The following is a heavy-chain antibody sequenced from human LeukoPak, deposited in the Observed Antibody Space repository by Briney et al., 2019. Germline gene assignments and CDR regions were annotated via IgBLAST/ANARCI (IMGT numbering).Heavy chain of an antibody. CDR1: GGSISSGGYY. CDR2: IYYSGST. Sequence: SETLSLTCTVSGGSISSGGYYWSWIRQHPGKGLEWIGYIYYSGSTYYNPSLKSRVTISVDTSKNQFSLKLSSVTAADTAVYYCARSSSTNEAGHYYGMDVWGQRTTVTVSS. CDR3: ARSSSTNEAGHYYGMDV. V-gene: IGHV4-31*03. J-gene: IGHJ6*02. D-gene: IGHD6-13*01.